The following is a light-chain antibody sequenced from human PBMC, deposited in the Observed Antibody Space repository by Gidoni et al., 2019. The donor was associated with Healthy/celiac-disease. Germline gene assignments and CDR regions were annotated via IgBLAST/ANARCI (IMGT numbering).Light chain of an antibody. Sequence: QSVLTQPPSVSGAPGQRVTISCTGSSSNIGAGSDVHWYQQRPGTAPKLLIYGNSNRPSGVPDRFSGSKSGTSASLAITGLQAEDEADYYCQSYDSSLSGSVVFGGGTKLTVL. CDR3: QSYDSSLSGSVV. J-gene: IGLJ2*01. CDR2: GNS. V-gene: IGLV1-40*01. CDR1: SSNIGAGSD.